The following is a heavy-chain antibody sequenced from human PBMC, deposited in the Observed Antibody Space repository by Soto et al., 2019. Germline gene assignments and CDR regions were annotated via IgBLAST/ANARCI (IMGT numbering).Heavy chain of an antibody. Sequence: QVQLVESGGGVVQPGRSLRLSCAASGFTFGSYGMHWVRQAPGKGLEWVAVIWYDGSNKYYADSVKGRFTISRDNSKNTLYQQMNGLRAEDTAVYYCAREGSERTGAFDIWGQGTMVTVSS. J-gene: IGHJ3*02. CDR2: IWYDGSNK. V-gene: IGHV3-33*01. CDR1: GFTFGSYG. CDR3: AREGSERTGAFDI. D-gene: IGHD6-25*01.